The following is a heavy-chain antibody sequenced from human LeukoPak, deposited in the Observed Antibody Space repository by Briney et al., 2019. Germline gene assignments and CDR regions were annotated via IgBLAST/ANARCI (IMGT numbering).Heavy chain of an antibody. CDR1: GYTFTSYA. J-gene: IGHJ3*02. CDR2: INAGNGNT. D-gene: IGHD1-7*01. Sequence: GASVKVSCKASGYTFTSYAMHWVRQAPGQRLEWMGWINAGNGNTKYSQKFQGRVTITRDTSASTAYMELSRLRSDDTAVYYCARVLTGTTSLRPHDAFDIWGQGTMVTVSS. V-gene: IGHV1-3*01. CDR3: ARVLTGTTSLRPHDAFDI.